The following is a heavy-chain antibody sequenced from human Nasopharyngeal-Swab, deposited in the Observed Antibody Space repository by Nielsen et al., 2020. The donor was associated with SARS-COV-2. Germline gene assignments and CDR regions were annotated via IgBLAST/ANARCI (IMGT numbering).Heavy chain of an antibody. V-gene: IGHV4-61*02. D-gene: IGHD2-8*01. CDR1: GGSISSGSYY. Sequence: SETLSLTCTVSGGSISSGSYYWIWIRQPAGKGLEWIGRIYTSGSTYYNPSLKSRVTISVDTSKNQFSLKLSSVTAADTAVYYCARQVGYCTNGVCPTYYYYGMDVWGQGTTVTVSS. J-gene: IGHJ6*02. CDR2: IYTSGST. CDR3: ARQVGYCTNGVCPTYYYYGMDV.